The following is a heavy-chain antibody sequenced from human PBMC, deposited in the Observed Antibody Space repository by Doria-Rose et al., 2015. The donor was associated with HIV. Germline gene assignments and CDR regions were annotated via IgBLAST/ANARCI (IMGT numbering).Heavy chain of an antibody. CDR3: ARIKSSRWYHKYYFDF. D-gene: IGHD6-13*01. J-gene: IGHJ4*02. CDR1: GVSLSSPGMG. CDR2: IFSDDER. Sequence: QITLKVSGPVLVKPTETLTLTCTVSGVSLSSPGMGVSWIRQPPGKALEWLANIFSDDERSYKTSLKSRLTISSGTSKRQVVLTMTDMDPVDTATYYCARIKSSRWYHKYYFDFWGQGTLVIVSA. V-gene: IGHV2-26*01.